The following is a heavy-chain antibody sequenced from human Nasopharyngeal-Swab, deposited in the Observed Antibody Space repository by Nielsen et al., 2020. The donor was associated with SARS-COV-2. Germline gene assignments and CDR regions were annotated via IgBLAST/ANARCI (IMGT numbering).Heavy chain of an antibody. J-gene: IGHJ6*02. Sequence: GSSLNISCAASGFTFSSYSMNWVRQAPGKGLEWVSSISSSSSYIYYADSVKGRFTISRDNAKNSLYLQMNSLRAEDTAVYYCVRASGYDFCYYYGMDVWGQGTTVTVSS. CDR2: ISSSSSYI. CDR3: VRASGYDFCYYYGMDV. V-gene: IGHV3-21*01. CDR1: GFTFSSYS. D-gene: IGHD5-12*01.